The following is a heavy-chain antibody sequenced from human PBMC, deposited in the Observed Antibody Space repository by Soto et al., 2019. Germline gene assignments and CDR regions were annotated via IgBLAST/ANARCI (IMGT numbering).Heavy chain of an antibody. J-gene: IGHJ6*02. CDR3: ARQALPRGGTGHGMDV. CDR1: GYRIVSYW. CDR2: IYPGDSDT. D-gene: IGHD1-1*01. Sequence: GESLKISCKGSGYRIVSYWLAWVRQMHGNGLEWMGIIYPGDSDTKYSPSFQGQVIISADKSITTAYLQWSSLKDSDTAMYYCARQALPRGGTGHGMDVWGQGTTVTVSS. V-gene: IGHV5-51*01.